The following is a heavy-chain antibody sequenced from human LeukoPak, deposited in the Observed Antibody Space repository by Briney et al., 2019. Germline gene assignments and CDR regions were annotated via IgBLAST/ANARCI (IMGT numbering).Heavy chain of an antibody. V-gene: IGHV1-2*02. Sequence: ASVKVSCKASGYTFIGYYVHWVRQAPGQGLEWMGWINSKSGGTNYAQKFQGRVAMTRDTSISTAYMELSRLRSGDTAVYYCARGGDYYDSSGYYDDAFDVWGQGTMVTVSS. D-gene: IGHD3-22*01. CDR2: INSKSGGT. CDR3: ARGGDYYDSSGYYDDAFDV. J-gene: IGHJ3*01. CDR1: GYTFIGYY.